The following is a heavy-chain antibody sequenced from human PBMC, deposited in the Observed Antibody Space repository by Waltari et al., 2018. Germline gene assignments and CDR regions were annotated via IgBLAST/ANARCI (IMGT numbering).Heavy chain of an antibody. D-gene: IGHD2-15*01. CDR3: ARVRGYCSGGSCYPPWDLDY. CDR2: IYHSGST. J-gene: IGHJ4*02. Sequence: QVQLQESGPGLVKPSETLSLTCAVSGYSISSGYYWGWIRQPPGKGLEWIGSIYHSGSTYYNPSLKSRVTISVDTSKNQFSLKLSSVTATDTAVYYCARVRGYCSGGSCYPPWDLDYWGQGTLVTVSS. CDR1: GYSISSGYY. V-gene: IGHV4-38-2*01.